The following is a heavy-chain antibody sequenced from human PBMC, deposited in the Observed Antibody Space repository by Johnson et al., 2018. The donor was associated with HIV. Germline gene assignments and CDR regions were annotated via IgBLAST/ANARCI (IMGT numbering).Heavy chain of an antibody. CDR1: GFTFSSYA. CDR3: AKGKIAAAGYTCDVYDI. V-gene: IGHV3-9*01. Sequence: VQLVESGGGLVQPGGSLRLSCAASGFTFSSYAMHWVRQAPGKGLEWVSGISWNSGSIGYADSVKGRFTISRDNAKNSLYLQMNSLRAEDTALYYCAKGKIAAAGYTCDVYDIWGQGTVVTVSS. D-gene: IGHD6-13*01. CDR2: ISWNSGSI. J-gene: IGHJ3*02.